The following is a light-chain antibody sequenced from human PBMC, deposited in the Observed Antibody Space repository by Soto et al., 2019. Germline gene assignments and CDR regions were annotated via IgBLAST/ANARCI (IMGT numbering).Light chain of an antibody. J-gene: IGKJ4*01. V-gene: IGKV1-39*01. CDR1: ENIDTY. CDR2: SAS. CDR3: QQSYSLPLS. Sequence: DIQMTQSPSSLSASVGGRVTITCRASENIDTYLNWYQQRPGKVPSLLIYSASTLQSGVPSRFSGTGSGTDFTLTISSLQPDDYATYYCQQSYSLPLSFGGGTKVDI.